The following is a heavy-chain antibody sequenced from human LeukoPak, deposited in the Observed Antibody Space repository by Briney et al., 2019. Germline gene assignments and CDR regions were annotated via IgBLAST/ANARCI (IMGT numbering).Heavy chain of an antibody. V-gene: IGHV4-34*01. J-gene: IGHJ4*02. Sequence: PSETLSLTCAVYGGSFSGYYWSWHRQPPGKGLEWSGEINHSGSTNYNPSLKSRVTISVDTSKNQFSLKLSSVTAADTAVYYCARGRRLAVAGTFFDYWGQGTLVTVSS. D-gene: IGHD6-19*01. CDR1: GGSFSGYY. CDR2: INHSGST. CDR3: ARGRRLAVAGTFFDY.